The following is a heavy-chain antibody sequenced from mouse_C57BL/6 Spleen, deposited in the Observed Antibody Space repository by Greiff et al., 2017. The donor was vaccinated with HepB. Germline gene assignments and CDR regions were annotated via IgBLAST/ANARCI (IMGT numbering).Heavy chain of an antibody. Sequence: EVKLMESGAELVRPGASVKLSCTASGFNIKDYYMHWVKQRPEQGLEWIGRIDPEDGDTEYAPKFQGKATMTADTSSNTAYLQLSSLTSEDTAVYYCTTGYYGTSGDYFDYWGQGTTLTVSS. J-gene: IGHJ2*01. V-gene: IGHV14-1*01. CDR2: IDPEDGDT. CDR3: TTGYYGTSGDYFDY. CDR1: GFNIKDYY. D-gene: IGHD1-1*01.